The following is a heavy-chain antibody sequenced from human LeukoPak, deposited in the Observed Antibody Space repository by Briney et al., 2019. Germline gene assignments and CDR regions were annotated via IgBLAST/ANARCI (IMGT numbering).Heavy chain of an antibody. V-gene: IGHV3-48*01. CDR2: ISSSSSTI. J-gene: IGHJ4*02. D-gene: IGHD4-11*01. CDR1: GFTFSSYS. Sequence: GGSLRLSCAASGFTFSSYSMNWVRQAPGKGLEWVSYISSSSSTIYYADSVKGRFTISRDNAKNSLYLRMNSLRAEDTAVYYCASSSHTVTWWVLNYWGQGTLVTVSS. CDR3: ASSSHTVTWWVLNY.